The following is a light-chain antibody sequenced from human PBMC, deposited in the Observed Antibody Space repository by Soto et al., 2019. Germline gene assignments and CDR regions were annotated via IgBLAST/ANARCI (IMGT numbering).Light chain of an antibody. Sequence: QSVLAQPPSASGSLGQSVTISCTGTSSDIGGYNYVSWYQQHPGKAPKLMIYEVSKRPSGVPDRFSGSKSGNTASLTVSGLQAEDAADYYRRSYAGSNNLGVFGGGTKVTVL. V-gene: IGLV2-8*01. J-gene: IGLJ2*01. CDR2: EVS. CDR3: RSYAGSNNLGV. CDR1: SSDIGGYNY.